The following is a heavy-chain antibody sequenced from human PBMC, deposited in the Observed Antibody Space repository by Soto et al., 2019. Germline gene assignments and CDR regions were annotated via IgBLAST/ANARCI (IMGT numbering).Heavy chain of an antibody. Sequence: ASVKVSCKASGYTFTSYGISWVRQAPGQGLEWMGWISAYNGNTNYAQKLQGRVTMTTDTSTSTAYMELRSLRSDDTAVYYCARDRLVGPPGAFGGVIRPLDYWGQGTLVTVSS. J-gene: IGHJ4*02. CDR3: ARDRLVGPPGAFGGVIRPLDY. CDR1: GYTFTSYG. D-gene: IGHD3-16*01. V-gene: IGHV1-18*01. CDR2: ISAYNGNT.